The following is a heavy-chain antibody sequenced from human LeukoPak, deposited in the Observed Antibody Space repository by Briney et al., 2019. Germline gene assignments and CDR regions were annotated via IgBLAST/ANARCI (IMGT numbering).Heavy chain of an antibody. J-gene: IGHJ4*02. D-gene: IGHD3-22*01. V-gene: IGHV4-31*03. CDR3: ARGHYDSSGYYFVDY. Sequence: PSETLSLTCTVSGGSISSGGYYWSWIRQHPGKGLEWIGYIYYSGSTYYNPSLKSRVTISVDTSKNQFSLKLSSVTAADTAVYYCARGHYDSSGYYFVDYWGQGTLVTVSS. CDR1: GGSISSGGYY. CDR2: IYYSGST.